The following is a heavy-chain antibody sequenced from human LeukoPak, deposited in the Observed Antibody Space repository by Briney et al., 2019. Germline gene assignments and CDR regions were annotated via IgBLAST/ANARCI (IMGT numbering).Heavy chain of an antibody. CDR1: GFTFSSYG. D-gene: IGHD4-17*01. J-gene: IGHJ5*01. CDR2: ISYDGSNK. Sequence: GRSLRLSCAASGFTFSSYGMHWVRQAPGKGLEWVAVISYDGSNKYYADSVKGRFTISRDNSKNMLYLQMNSLRAEDTAVYYCAKHKENYGDSCLDDSWGQGTLVTVSS. V-gene: IGHV3-30*18. CDR3: AKHKENYGDSCLDDS.